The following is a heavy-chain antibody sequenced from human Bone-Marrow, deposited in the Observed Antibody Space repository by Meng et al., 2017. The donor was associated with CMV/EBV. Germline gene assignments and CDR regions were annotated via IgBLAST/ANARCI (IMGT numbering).Heavy chain of an antibody. Sequence: ASVKVSCKASGYTFTSYDINWVRQATGQGLEWMGWMNPNSGSTGYAQKFQGRVTMTRNTSISTAYMELSSLRSEDTAVYYCARGFRYNWNFFFGYWGQGTLVTVSS. CDR1: GYTFTSYD. J-gene: IGHJ4*02. CDR2: MNPNSGST. CDR3: ARGFRYNWNFFFGY. V-gene: IGHV1-8*01. D-gene: IGHD1-7*01.